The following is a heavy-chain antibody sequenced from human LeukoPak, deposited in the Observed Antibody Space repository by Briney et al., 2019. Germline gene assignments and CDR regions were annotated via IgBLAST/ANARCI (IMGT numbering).Heavy chain of an antibody. CDR2: ISGSGGST. J-gene: IGHJ6*03. CDR3: ARGAPYYYYMDV. CDR1: GFTFSSYA. V-gene: IGHV3-23*01. Sequence: GGSLRLSCAASGFTFSSYAMSWVRQAPGKGLEWVSAISGSGGSTYYADSVKGRFTISRDNAKNSLYLQMNSLTAEDTAVYYCARGAPYYYYMDVWGKGTTVTVSS. D-gene: IGHD2-21*01.